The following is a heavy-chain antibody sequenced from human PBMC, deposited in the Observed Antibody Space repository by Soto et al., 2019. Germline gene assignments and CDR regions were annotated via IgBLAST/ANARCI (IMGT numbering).Heavy chain of an antibody. J-gene: IGHJ6*02. Sequence: SQTLSLTCAISGDSVSSNTAAWNWIRQSPSRGLEWLGRTYYRSKWYNDYAVSVKSRITINPDTSKNQFSLQLNSVTPEDTAVYYCARDGIAAAGTDLYYYYGMDVWGQGTTVTVS. CDR3: ARDGIAAAGTDLYYYYGMDV. CDR1: GDSVSSNTAA. V-gene: IGHV6-1*01. D-gene: IGHD6-13*01. CDR2: TYYRSKWYN.